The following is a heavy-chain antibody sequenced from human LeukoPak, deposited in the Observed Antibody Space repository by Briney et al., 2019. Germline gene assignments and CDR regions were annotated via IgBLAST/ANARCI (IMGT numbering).Heavy chain of an antibody. CDR3: ARESSRYPYYLDY. CDR2: IYISGST. J-gene: IGHJ4*02. V-gene: IGHV4-4*07. CDR1: GGSISNYY. D-gene: IGHD3-22*01. Sequence: PSETLSLTCTVSGGSISNYYWTLIRQPAGKGLEWIGRIYISGSTNYNPSLKSRVTMSLDTSKNQFSVKLTSVTAADTAVYYCARESSRYPYYLDYWGQGTLVTVSS.